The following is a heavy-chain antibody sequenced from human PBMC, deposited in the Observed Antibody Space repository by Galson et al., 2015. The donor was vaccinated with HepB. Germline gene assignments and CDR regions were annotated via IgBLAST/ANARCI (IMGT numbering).Heavy chain of an antibody. Sequence: SLRLSCAASGFTFSSYGMHWVRQAPGKGLEWVAVISYDGSNEYYADSVKGRFTISRDNSQNTLYLQMNSLRAEDTAVYYCAKDKQWLSYYYYGIDGGGQGTTVTVSS. V-gene: IGHV3-30*18. CDR1: GFTFSSYG. CDR2: ISYDGSNE. J-gene: IGHJ6*02. CDR3: AKDKQWLSYYYYGIDG. D-gene: IGHD6-19*01.